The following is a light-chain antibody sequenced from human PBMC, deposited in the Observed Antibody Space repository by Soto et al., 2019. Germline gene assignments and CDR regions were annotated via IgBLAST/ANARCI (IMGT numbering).Light chain of an antibody. V-gene: IGLV2-14*01. CDR1: SSDVGGYNY. Sequence: QSALTQPASVSGSPGQSITMSCTGTSSDVGGYNYVSWHQQHPGKATKLVIYEVSNRPAGVSNRFSGSKSGNTASLTISGLQAEDEADYYCSSYASSSTVLFGGGTKLTVL. CDR2: EVS. CDR3: SSYASSSTVL. J-gene: IGLJ2*01.